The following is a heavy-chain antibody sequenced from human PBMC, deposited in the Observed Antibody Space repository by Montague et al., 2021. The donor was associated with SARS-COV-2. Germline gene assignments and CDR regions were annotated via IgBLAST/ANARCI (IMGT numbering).Heavy chain of an antibody. J-gene: IGHJ3*02. Sequence: SETLSLTCSVSGASISRSHYFWAWIRQPPGMGLGWIGSIYFTGKTYYHPSLKSRVTISIDTSKNHFSLRLSSVTAADSAVFYCARWGLNNAFDIWGLGTMITISS. D-gene: IGHD1/OR15-1a*01. CDR3: ARWGLNNAFDI. CDR1: GASISRSHYF. V-gene: IGHV4-39*02. CDR2: IYFTGKT.